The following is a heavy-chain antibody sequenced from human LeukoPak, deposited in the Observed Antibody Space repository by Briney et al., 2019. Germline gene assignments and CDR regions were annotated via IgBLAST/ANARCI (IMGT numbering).Heavy chain of an antibody. Sequence: GGSLRLSCAASGFTFDDYGMSWVRQAPGKGLEWVGRIKSKTDGGTTDYAAPVKGRFTISRDDSKNTLYLQMNSLKTEDTAVYYCTTFVTYYYDSSGYAHFDYWGQGTLVTVSS. D-gene: IGHD3-22*01. J-gene: IGHJ4*02. V-gene: IGHV3-15*01. CDR1: GFTFDDYG. CDR2: IKSKTDGGTT. CDR3: TTFVTYYYDSSGYAHFDY.